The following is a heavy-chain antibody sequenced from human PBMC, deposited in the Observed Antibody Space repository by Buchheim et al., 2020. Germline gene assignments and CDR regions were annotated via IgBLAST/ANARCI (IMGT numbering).Heavy chain of an antibody. J-gene: IGHJ5*02. CDR3: AKDPSGDIVVVPAASTNWFDP. CDR2: ISYDGSNK. D-gene: IGHD2-2*01. CDR1: GFTFSSYG. V-gene: IGHV3-30*18. Sequence: QVQLVESGGGVVQPGRSLRLSCAASGFTFSSYGMHWVRQAPGKGLEWVAVISYDGSNKYYADSVKGRFTISRDNSKNTLYLQMNSLRAEDTAAYYCAKDPSGDIVVVPAASTNWFDPWGQGTL.